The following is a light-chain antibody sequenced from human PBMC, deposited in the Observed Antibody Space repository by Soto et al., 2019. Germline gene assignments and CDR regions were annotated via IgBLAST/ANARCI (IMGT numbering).Light chain of an antibody. V-gene: IGLV2-14*01. CDR2: EVS. CDR3: SSYSSSSTLFV. CDR1: SSDVGAYKY. Sequence: SVLTQPASVSGSPGQSITISCTGTSSDVGAYKYVPWYQQHPGKAPKVMIYEVSNRPSGVSNRFSGSKSGNTASLTISGLQAEDEADYFCSSYSSSSTLFVFGTGTKVTVL. J-gene: IGLJ1*01.